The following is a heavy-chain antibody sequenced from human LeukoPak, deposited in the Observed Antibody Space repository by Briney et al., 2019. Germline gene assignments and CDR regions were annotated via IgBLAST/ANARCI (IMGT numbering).Heavy chain of an antibody. Sequence: PGGSLRLCCAASGFTFSSYAMSWVRQAPGKGLEWVSAISGSGGSTYYADSVKGRFTISRDNSKNTLYLQMNSLRAEDTAVYYCATVGATMEGAYDYWGQGTLVTVSS. CDR1: GFTFSSYA. CDR2: ISGSGGST. D-gene: IGHD1-26*01. J-gene: IGHJ4*02. V-gene: IGHV3-23*01. CDR3: ATVGATMEGAYDY.